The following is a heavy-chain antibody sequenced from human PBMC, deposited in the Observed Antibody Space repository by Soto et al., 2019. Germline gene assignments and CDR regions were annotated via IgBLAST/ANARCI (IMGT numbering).Heavy chain of an antibody. V-gene: IGHV3-21*01. CDR1: GFTFSSYS. Sequence: LRLSCAASGFTFSSYSMNWVRQAPGKGLEWVSSISSSSSYIYYADSVKGRFTISRDNAKNSLYLQMNSLRAEDTAVYYCARDFSGYDSYHFDYWGQGTLVTVSS. CDR3: ARDFSGYDSYHFDY. J-gene: IGHJ4*02. D-gene: IGHD5-12*01. CDR2: ISSSSSYI.